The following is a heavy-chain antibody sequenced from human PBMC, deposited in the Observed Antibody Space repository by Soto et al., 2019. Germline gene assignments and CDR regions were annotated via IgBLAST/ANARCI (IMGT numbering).Heavy chain of an antibody. V-gene: IGHV1-69*01. Sequence: QVQLVQSGAEVKKPGSSVKVSCKASGGTFSRDAISWVRQAPGQGLEWMGGIIPMFGTAKYVQKFQGRLTITADESTTTAYMELRSLRSDDTAVYYCARGVVVVAASQLGWFDPWAQGTLVTVSS. CDR1: GGTFSRDA. CDR2: IIPMFGTA. D-gene: IGHD2-15*01. J-gene: IGHJ5*02. CDR3: ARGVVVVAASQLGWFDP.